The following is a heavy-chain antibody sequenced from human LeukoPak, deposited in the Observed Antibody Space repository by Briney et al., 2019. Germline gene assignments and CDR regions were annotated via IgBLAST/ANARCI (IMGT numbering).Heavy chain of an antibody. D-gene: IGHD2-15*01. CDR1: GGSLSSHSLH. CDR3: ARRGGGSWY. CDR2: IYYSGST. J-gene: IGHJ2*01. V-gene: IGHV4-39*01. Sequence: LSDTLSLTCTVSGGSLSSHSLHWDWNRPPPGKGLGWIGNIYYSGSTNYNASLKSRVTISQDTAKNQYPLMLSAVTTADTARYYCARRGGGSWY.